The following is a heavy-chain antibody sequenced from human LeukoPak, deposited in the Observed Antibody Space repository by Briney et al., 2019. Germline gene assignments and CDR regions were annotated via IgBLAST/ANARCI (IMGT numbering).Heavy chain of an antibody. CDR1: GFTFSSYA. V-gene: IGHV3-23*01. CDR3: AKDLYSSSSQYFQH. Sequence: GGSLRLSCAASGFTFSSYAMRWVRQAPGKGLEWVSAISGSGGSTYYADSVKGRFTISRDNSKNTLYLQMNSLRAEDTAVYYCAKDLYSSSSQYFQHWGQGTLVTVSS. J-gene: IGHJ1*01. CDR2: ISGSGGST. D-gene: IGHD6-6*01.